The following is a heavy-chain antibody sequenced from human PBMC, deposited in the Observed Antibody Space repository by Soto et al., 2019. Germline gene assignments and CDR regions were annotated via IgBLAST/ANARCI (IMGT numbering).Heavy chain of an antibody. CDR2: ISAYNGNT. D-gene: IGHD6-13*01. J-gene: IGHJ4*02. CDR1: GYTFTSYG. Sequence: APVKVSCKASGYTFTSYGISWVRQAPGQGLEWMGWISAYNGNTNYAQKLQGRVTMTTDTSTSTAYMELRSLRSDDTAVYYCARDLFRIAAAGSSRRFYGYLGQGTLVTVSS. CDR3: ARDLFRIAAAGSSRRFYGY. V-gene: IGHV1-18*01.